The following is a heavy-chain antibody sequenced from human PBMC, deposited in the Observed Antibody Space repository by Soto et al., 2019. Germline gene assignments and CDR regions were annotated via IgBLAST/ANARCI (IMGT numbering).Heavy chain of an antibody. V-gene: IGHV3-13*05. J-gene: IGHJ4*01. CDR2: IGAARDP. Sequence: GGSLRVSRTASGVSSSHYAMHGVRQAPEKGLEWVSTIGAARDPYYTRSVKHRFTISRENARNSMFLQMNSATVGDTAVYYCARAYTVLFQCRGDY. D-gene: IGHD3-3*01. CDR1: GVSSSHYA. CDR3: ARAYTVLFQCRGDY.